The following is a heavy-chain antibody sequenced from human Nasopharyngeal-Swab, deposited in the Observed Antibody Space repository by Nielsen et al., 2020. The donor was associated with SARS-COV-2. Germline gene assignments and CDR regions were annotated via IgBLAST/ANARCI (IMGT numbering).Heavy chain of an antibody. D-gene: IGHD6-19*01. CDR3: ALRSSGGRGYYYYYMDV. J-gene: IGHJ6*03. CDR1: GYGFTSYW. Sequence: GGSLRLSCKGSGYGFTSYWIGWVRQMPGKGLEWMGIIYPGDSDTRYSPSFQGQVTISADKSISTAYLQWSSLKASDTAMYYCALRSSGGRGYYYYYMDVWGKGTTVTVSS. V-gene: IGHV5-51*01. CDR2: IYPGDSDT.